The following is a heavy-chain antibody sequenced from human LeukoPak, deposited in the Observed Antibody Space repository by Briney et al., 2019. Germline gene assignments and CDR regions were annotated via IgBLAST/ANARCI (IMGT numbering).Heavy chain of an antibody. D-gene: IGHD2-21*02. CDR3: ARSRKAGVTYFDY. J-gene: IGHJ4*02. V-gene: IGHV1-69*13. Sequence: SVKVSCKASGGTFSSYAISWVRQAPGQGLEWMGGIIPIFGTANYAQKFQGRVTITADESTSTAYMELSSLRSEDTAVYYCARSRKAGVTYFDYWGQGTLVTVSS. CDR1: GGTFSSYA. CDR2: IIPIFGTA.